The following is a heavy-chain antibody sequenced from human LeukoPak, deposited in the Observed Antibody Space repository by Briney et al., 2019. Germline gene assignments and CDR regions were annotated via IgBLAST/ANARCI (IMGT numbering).Heavy chain of an antibody. CDR1: GFTFSSYW. V-gene: IGHV3-7*03. CDR3: ARDGGGYSYGYSDY. CDR2: IKQDGSEK. J-gene: IGHJ4*02. D-gene: IGHD5-18*01. Sequence: GGSLRLSCAASGFTFSSYWMGWVRQAPGKGRAWVANIKQDGSEKYYVDSVKGRFTISRDNAKNSLYLQMNSLRAEDTAVYYCARDGGGYSYGYSDYWGQGTLVTVS.